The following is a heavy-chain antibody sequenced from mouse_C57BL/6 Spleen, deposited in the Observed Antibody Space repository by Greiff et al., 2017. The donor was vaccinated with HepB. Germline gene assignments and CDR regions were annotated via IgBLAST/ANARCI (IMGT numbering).Heavy chain of an antibody. Sequence: EVQLQQSGPELVKPGASVKMSCKASGYTFTDYHMHWVKQSHGKSLEWIGYINPNNGGTSYNQKFKGKATLTVNKSSSTAYMELRRLTSEDSAVYYCERSGDTEVEPYFDYWGQGTTLTVSS. CDR1: GYTFTDYH. D-gene: IGHD1-1*01. V-gene: IGHV1-22*01. CDR3: ERSGDTEVEPYFDY. CDR2: INPNNGGT. J-gene: IGHJ2*01.